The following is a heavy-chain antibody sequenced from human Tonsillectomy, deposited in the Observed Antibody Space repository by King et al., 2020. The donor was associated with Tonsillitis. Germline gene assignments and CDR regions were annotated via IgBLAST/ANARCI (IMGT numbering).Heavy chain of an antibody. J-gene: IGHJ1*01. V-gene: IGHV3-30*03. Sequence: VQLVESGGGVVQPGRSLRLSCAASGFTFSSYGMHWVRQAPGKGVGWVAVISYDGRNKYYADSVKGRFTISRDNSKNTLYLQMNSLRAEDTAVYYCAYRGYYDSSGYYDAEYFQHWGQGTLVTVSS. CDR3: AYRGYYDSSGYYDAEYFQH. CDR1: GFTFSSYG. CDR2: ISYDGRNK. D-gene: IGHD3-22*01.